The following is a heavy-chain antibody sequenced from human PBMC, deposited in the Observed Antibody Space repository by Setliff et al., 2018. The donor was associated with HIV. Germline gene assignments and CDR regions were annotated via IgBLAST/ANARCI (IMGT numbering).Heavy chain of an antibody. D-gene: IGHD3-3*01. CDR3: ARSQPDTIFGVVTFDC. CDR2: VYYRGRT. V-gene: IGHV4-39*01. J-gene: IGHJ4*02. CDR1: GGPMSSSGPGYY. Sequence: SETLSLTCTVSGGPMSSSGPGYYWGWVRQTPGGGLEWIGSVYYRGRTYYNPSLKSRVTISVDTSKNQLSLRLTSMAAADTAMYYCARSQPDTIFGVVTFDCWGQGKMVTVS.